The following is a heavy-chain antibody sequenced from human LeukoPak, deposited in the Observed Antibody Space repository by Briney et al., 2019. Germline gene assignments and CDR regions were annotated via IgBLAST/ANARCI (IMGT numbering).Heavy chain of an antibody. Sequence: GGSLRLSCAASGFTFSSYSMNWVRQAPGKGLEWVSSISSSSSYIYYADSVKGRFTISRDNAKNSLYLQMNSLRAEDTAVYYCAKDPKPTLRSVDDFWSGYSYWGQGTLVTVSS. CDR2: ISSSSSYI. CDR1: GFTFSSYS. CDR3: AKDPKPTLRSVDDFWSGYSY. D-gene: IGHD3-3*01. V-gene: IGHV3-21*01. J-gene: IGHJ4*02.